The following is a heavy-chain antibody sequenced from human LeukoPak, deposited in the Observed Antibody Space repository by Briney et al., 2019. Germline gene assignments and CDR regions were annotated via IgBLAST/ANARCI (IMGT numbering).Heavy chain of an antibody. D-gene: IGHD3-22*01. CDR1: GGTFSSYA. V-gene: IGHV1-69*05. Sequence: PVKVSCKASGGTFSSYAISWVRQAPGQGLEWMGGIIPIFGTANYAQKFQGRVTITTDESTSTAYMELSSLRSEDTAVYYCARESWNYYDSSGYYYTAFDIWGQGTMVTVSS. J-gene: IGHJ3*02. CDR3: ARESWNYYDSSGYYYTAFDI. CDR2: IIPIFGTA.